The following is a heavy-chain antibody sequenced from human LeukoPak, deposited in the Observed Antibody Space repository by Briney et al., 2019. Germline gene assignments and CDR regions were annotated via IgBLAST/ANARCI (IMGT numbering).Heavy chain of an antibody. CDR1: GFTFSSYG. V-gene: IGHV3-66*01. CDR2: IYSGGST. CDR3: ARVDYGDYGFDY. D-gene: IGHD4-17*01. J-gene: IGHJ4*02. Sequence: VGSLRFSCAASGFTFSSYGIHWVRQAPGKGLEWVSVIYSGGSTYYAHSVKGRFTISRDNSKNTLYLQMNSLRAEDTAVYYCARVDYGDYGFDYWGQGTLVTVSS.